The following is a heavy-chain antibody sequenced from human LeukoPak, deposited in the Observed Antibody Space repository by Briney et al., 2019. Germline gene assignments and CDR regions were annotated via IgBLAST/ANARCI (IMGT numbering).Heavy chain of an antibody. CDR2: FYDSGTT. V-gene: IGHV4-39*06. CDR3: SRCAGLRYLGFDAFDI. J-gene: IGHJ3*02. Sequence: PSETLSLTCTVSGGLISICNYCWGRIRPPPGQGLEWIGSFYDSGTTNHNLTRRSRVTIAVAACKNQFDLRLVSVAAADEAACVCSRCAGLRYLGFDAFDIWGEGAMVTVSS. D-gene: IGHD3-9*01. CDR1: GGLISICNYC.